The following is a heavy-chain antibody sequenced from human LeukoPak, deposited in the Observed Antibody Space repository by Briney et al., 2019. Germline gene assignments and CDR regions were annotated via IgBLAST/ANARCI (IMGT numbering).Heavy chain of an antibody. Sequence: QPGGSLRLSCAASGFTFSSYAMSWVRQAPGKGLEWVSAISGSGGSTYYADSVKGRFTISRDNSKNTLSLHMNSLRAEDTAVYYCARDLTYNSWYYFDSWGQGTLVTVSS. CDR3: ARDLTYNSWYYFDS. CDR1: GFTFSSYA. V-gene: IGHV3-23*01. J-gene: IGHJ4*02. D-gene: IGHD6-13*01. CDR2: ISGSGGST.